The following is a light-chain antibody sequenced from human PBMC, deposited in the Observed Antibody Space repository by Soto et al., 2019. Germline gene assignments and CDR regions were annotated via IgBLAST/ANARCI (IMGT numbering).Light chain of an antibody. CDR2: EVT. V-gene: IGLV2-14*01. Sequence: QSALIQPPSVSGSPGQSVTISCTGTSGDIGSYNRVSWYQQHPGKAPKLIIYEVTDRPSGVSNRFSGSKSGNTASLTISGLQAEDEAEYYCSSYTNINTRACVFGTGTKVTVL. CDR1: SGDIGSYNR. CDR3: SSYTNINTRACV. J-gene: IGLJ1*01.